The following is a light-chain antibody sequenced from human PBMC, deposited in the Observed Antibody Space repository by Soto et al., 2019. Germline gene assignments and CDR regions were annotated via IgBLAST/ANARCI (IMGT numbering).Light chain of an antibody. J-gene: IGKJ1*01. CDR2: GAS. V-gene: IGKV3-20*01. CDR1: HSVSSNY. CDR3: QQYGNSPGT. Sequence: LTQSPGTLSLSRGERATLSCRASHSVSSNYLSWYQQKPGEAPRLLIYGASTRATGVPDSFSGSGSGTDFTLTISRLEAEDFAVYYCQQYGNSPGTFGQGTKVDIK.